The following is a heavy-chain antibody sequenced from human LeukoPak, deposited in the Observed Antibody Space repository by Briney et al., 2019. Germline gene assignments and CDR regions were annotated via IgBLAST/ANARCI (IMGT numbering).Heavy chain of an antibody. CDR1: GGSISSYY. CDR2: IYYSGST. Sequence: PSETLSLTCTVSGGSISSYYWSWIRQPPGKGLEWIGYIYYSGSTNYNPSLKSRVTISVDTSKNQFSLKLSSVTAADTAVYYCARSYDSSAGYGDYFDYWGQGTLVTVSS. J-gene: IGHJ4*02. CDR3: ARSYDSSAGYGDYFDY. D-gene: IGHD3-22*01. V-gene: IGHV4-59*01.